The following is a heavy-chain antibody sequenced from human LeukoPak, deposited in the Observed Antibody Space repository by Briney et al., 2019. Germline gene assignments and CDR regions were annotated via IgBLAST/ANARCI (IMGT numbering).Heavy chain of an antibody. CDR2: INHSGST. J-gene: IGHJ4*02. D-gene: IGHD2-15*01. CDR1: GGSFSGYY. V-gene: IGHV4-34*01. Sequence: SETLSLTCAVSGGSFSGYYWSWIRQPPGKGLEWIGEINHSGSTNYNPSLKSRVTMSLDTSKNQFSLNLTSVTVADTAVYYCARGQVVRDYWGQGTLVTVSS. CDR3: ARGQVVRDY.